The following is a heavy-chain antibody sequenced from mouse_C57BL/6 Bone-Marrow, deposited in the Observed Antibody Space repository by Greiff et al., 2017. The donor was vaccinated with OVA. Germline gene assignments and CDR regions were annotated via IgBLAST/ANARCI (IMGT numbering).Heavy chain of an antibody. D-gene: IGHD1-1*01. V-gene: IGHV6-3*01. CDR2: IRLKSDNYAT. CDR3: TGGFYYGSSYAY. Sequence: EVKLMESGGGLVQPGGSMKLSCVASGFTFSNYWMNWVRQSPEKGLEWVAQIRLKSDNYATHYAESVKGRFTISRDDSKSSVYLQMNNLRAEDTGIYYCTGGFYYGSSYAYWGQGTTLTVSS. J-gene: IGHJ2*01. CDR1: GFTFSNYW.